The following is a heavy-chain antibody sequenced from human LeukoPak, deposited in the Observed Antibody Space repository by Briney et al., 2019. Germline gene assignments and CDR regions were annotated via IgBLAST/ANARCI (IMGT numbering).Heavy chain of an antibody. Sequence: TSETLSLTCGVFGVSINDYYWSWIRQSPRKGLEWIGSMFYSGSTYCNPSLKSRVTISVDTSKNQFSLKLSSVTAADTAVYYCARRVAATRYFDYWGQGTLVTVSS. V-gene: IGHV4-59*05. CDR3: ARRVAATRYFDY. CDR2: MFYSGST. D-gene: IGHD6-19*01. J-gene: IGHJ4*02. CDR1: GVSINDYY.